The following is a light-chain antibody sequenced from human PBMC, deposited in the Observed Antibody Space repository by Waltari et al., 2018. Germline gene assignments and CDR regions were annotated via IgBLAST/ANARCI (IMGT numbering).Light chain of an antibody. CDR2: WAS. CDR3: QQYSATPPT. V-gene: IGKV4-1*01. Sequence: DIVMTPSPASLAVSLGERATINCKSSQSVISSFNNKNYLTWFQQKAGEPPKLLIYWASTRESGVPDRFSGSGSGTDFTLTISGLQAEDVAVYYCQQYSATPPTFGQGTKVEIK. CDR1: QSVISSFNNKNY. J-gene: IGKJ1*01.